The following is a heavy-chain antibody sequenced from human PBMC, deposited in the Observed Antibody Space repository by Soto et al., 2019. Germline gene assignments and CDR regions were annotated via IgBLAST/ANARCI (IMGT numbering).Heavy chain of an antibody. V-gene: IGHV3-23*01. CDR1: GFTFSSYG. CDR3: AKVRRSTDYYYYCMDA. CDR2: ISGSGGST. J-gene: IGHJ6*02. Sequence: EVQLLESGGGLVQPGGSLRLSCAASGFTFSSYGMSWVRQAPGKGLEWVSAISGSGGSTYYADSVKALFTISRDNSKHTVVLQMNTVRADDASVYYCAKVRRSTDYYYYCMDAWGQGTTVIFSS.